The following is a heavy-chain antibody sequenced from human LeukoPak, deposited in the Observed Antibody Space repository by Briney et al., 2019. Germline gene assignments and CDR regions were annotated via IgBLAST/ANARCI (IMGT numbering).Heavy chain of an antibody. CDR3: ARVNANYVWGSYRSDAFDI. D-gene: IGHD3-16*02. CDR1: GGSISSGSYY. CDR2: IYTSGST. Sequence: SQTLSLTCTVSGGSISSGSYYWSWIRQPAGKGLEWIGRIYTSGSTNYNPSLKSRVTISVDRSKNQFSPKLSSVTAADTAVYYCARVNANYVWGSYRSDAFDIWGQGTMVTVSS. J-gene: IGHJ3*02. V-gene: IGHV4-61*02.